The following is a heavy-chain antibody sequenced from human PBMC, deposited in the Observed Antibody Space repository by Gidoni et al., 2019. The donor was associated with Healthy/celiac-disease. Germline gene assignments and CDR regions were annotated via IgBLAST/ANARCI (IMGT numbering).Heavy chain of an antibody. J-gene: IGHJ6*02. CDR2: IIPIFGTA. CDR1: GGTFSSYA. Sequence: QVQLVQSGAEVKKPGSSVKVSCKASGGTFSSYAISWVRQAPGQGLEWMGGIIPIFGTANYAQKFQGRVTITADESTSTAYMELSSLRSEDTAVYYCARESGIAAAPYYYYGMDVWGQGTTVTVSS. CDR3: ARESGIAAAPYYYYGMDV. D-gene: IGHD6-25*01. V-gene: IGHV1-69*01.